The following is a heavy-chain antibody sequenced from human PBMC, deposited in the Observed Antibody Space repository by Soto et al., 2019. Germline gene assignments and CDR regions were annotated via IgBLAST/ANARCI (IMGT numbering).Heavy chain of an antibody. J-gene: IGHJ6*03. D-gene: IGHD3-3*01. CDR3: ARSLPYYDFWSGYYKVHQEVYYMDV. V-gene: IGHV4-34*01. CDR1: GGSFSGYY. Sequence: SETLSLTCAVYGGSFSGYYWSWIRQPPGKGLEWIGEINHSGSTNYNPSLKSRVTIPVDTSKNQFSLKLSSVTAADTAVYYCARSLPYYDFWSGYYKVHQEVYYMDVWGKGTTVTV. CDR2: INHSGST.